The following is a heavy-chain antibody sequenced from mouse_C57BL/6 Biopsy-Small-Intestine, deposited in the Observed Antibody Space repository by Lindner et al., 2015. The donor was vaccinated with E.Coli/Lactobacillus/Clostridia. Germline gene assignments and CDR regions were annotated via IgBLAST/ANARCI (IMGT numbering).Heavy chain of an antibody. J-gene: IGHJ4*01. CDR2: IDPSHSET. CDR3: ARELYAMDY. CDR1: GYTFTSYW. D-gene: IGHD1-1*01. V-gene: IGHV1-52*01. Sequence: VQLQESGAEMVRPGASVKLSCKASGYTFTSYWMHWVKQRPGQGLEWIGRIDPSHSETHYNQKFKDRATLTVDKSSSTAYMQLNSLTSEDSAVYYCARELYAMDYWGQGTSVTVSS.